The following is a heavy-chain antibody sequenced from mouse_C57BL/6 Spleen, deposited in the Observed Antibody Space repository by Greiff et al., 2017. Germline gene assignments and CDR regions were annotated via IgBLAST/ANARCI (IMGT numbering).Heavy chain of an antibody. CDR1: GYTFTDYY. V-gene: IGHV1-26*01. CDR2: INPNNGGT. CDR3: AREGYYSNFYYFDY. Sequence: VQLKESGPELVKPGASVKISCKASGYTFTDYYMNWVKQSHGKSLEWIGDINPNNGGTSYNQKFKGKATLTVDKSSSTAYMELRSLTSEDSAVXYCAREGYYSNFYYFDYWGQGTTLTVSS. J-gene: IGHJ2*01. D-gene: IGHD2-5*01.